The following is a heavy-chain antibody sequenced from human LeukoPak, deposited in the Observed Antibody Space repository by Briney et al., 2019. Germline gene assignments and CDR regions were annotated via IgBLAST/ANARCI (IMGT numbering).Heavy chain of an antibody. Sequence: GGSLRLSCAASGFTFSDYYMSWIRQAPGKGLEWVSYISSSGSTIYYADSVKGRFTISRDNAKNSLYLQMNSLRAEDTAVYYCARDFRPAAIANNWFDPWGQGTLVTVSS. CDR3: ARDFRPAAIANNWFDP. CDR2: ISSSGSTI. D-gene: IGHD2-2*01. CDR1: GFTFSDYY. V-gene: IGHV3-11*04. J-gene: IGHJ5*02.